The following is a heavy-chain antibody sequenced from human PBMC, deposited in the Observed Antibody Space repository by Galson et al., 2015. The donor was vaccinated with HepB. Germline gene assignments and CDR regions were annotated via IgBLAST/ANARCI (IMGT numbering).Heavy chain of an antibody. Sequence: SVKVSCKASNQLLRNSVFTWVRQVPGQGLQWMAWISPRKNASQYQETLQHRLTLTIETSTNTVYMQLRSLRSDDTAIYYCARLGDYDPVTHVRVLDDWGRGTLVTVSS. CDR3: ARLGDYDPVTHVRVLDD. CDR1: NQLLRNSV. D-gene: IGHD4-17*01. CDR2: ISPRKNAS. V-gene: IGHV1-18*01. J-gene: IGHJ4*02.